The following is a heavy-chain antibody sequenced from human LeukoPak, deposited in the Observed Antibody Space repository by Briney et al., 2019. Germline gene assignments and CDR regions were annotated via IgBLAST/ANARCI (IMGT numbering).Heavy chain of an antibody. CDR3: ARSYSSGWYF. CDR2: INPSSGGT. Sequence: GASVKVSCKASGYTFSGYYMHWVRQAPGQGPEWMGWINPSSGGTKYAQKFQGRVTMTRDTSISTAYMELSRLRSDDTAVYYCARSYSSGWYFWGQGTLVTVSS. CDR1: GYTFSGYY. V-gene: IGHV1-2*02. J-gene: IGHJ4*02. D-gene: IGHD6-19*01.